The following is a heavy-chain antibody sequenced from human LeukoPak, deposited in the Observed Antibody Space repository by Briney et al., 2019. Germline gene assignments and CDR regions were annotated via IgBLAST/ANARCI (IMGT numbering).Heavy chain of an antibody. V-gene: IGHV1-69*06. Sequence: SVKVSCKASGYSFTGYYMHWVRQAPGQGLEWMGGIIPIFGTANYAQKFQGRVTITADKSTSTAYMELSSLRSEDTAVYYCARDSRISPYDSSGYYGRYFDYWGQGTLVTVSS. CDR2: IIPIFGTA. CDR3: ARDSRISPYDSSGYYGRYFDY. D-gene: IGHD3-22*01. J-gene: IGHJ4*02. CDR1: GYSFTGYY.